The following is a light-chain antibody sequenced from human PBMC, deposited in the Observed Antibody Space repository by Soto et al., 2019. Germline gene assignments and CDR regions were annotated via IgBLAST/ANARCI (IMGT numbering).Light chain of an antibody. Sequence: ESVLTQSPCTLALSPGERATRSCRASQSVSGSYLSWYQHKPGQAPRLLIYGASSRATGIPDRFSGSGSGTDFTLTISRLEPEDFAVYYCQQYGSSPYTFGQGTKLEIK. J-gene: IGKJ2*01. V-gene: IGKV3-20*01. CDR1: QSVSGSY. CDR3: QQYGSSPYT. CDR2: GAS.